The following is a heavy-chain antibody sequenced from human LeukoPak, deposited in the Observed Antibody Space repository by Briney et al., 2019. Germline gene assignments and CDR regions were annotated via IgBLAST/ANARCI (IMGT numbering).Heavy chain of an antibody. D-gene: IGHD2-15*01. V-gene: IGHV3-74*01. CDR3: TSLEGYCSGGSCNYGMDV. J-gene: IGHJ6*04. CDR2: INRDGSST. CDR1: GFTFSSYW. Sequence: PGGSLRLSCAASGFTFSSYWMHWVHQAPGKGLVWVSRINRDGSSTNYADSVKGRFTISRDNAKNTLYLQMDSLRAEDTAVYYCTSLEGYCSGGSCNYGMDVWGTGTTVTVSS.